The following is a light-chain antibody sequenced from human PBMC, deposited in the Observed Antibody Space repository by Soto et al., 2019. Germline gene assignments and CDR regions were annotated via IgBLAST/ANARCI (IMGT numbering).Light chain of an antibody. J-gene: IGKJ4*01. CDR2: WAS. CDR1: QSVLFSSSSFNSKNY. CDR3: QQYYRPPLT. V-gene: IGKV4-1*01. Sequence: DIVMTQTPDSLTVSLGERATINCKSSQSVLFSSSSFNSKNYLAWYQQKPGQPPKLLIYWASTRESGVPDRFSGSGSGTDFTLTITSLQADDVAVYYCQQYYRPPLTFGGGTKVEIK.